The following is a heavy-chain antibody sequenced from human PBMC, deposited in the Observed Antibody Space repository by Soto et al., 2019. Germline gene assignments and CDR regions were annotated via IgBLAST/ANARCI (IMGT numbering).Heavy chain of an antibody. CDR2: IIPILGIA. Sequence: QVQLVQSGAEVKKPGSSVKVSCKASGGTFSSYTISWVRQAPGQGLEWMGRIIPILGIANYAQKFQGRVTITADKSTSTAYMELSSLRSEDTAVYYCARDWGITMMSDIWGQGTMVTVSS. CDR1: GGTFSSYT. D-gene: IGHD3-22*01. J-gene: IGHJ3*02. CDR3: ARDWGITMMSDI. V-gene: IGHV1-69*08.